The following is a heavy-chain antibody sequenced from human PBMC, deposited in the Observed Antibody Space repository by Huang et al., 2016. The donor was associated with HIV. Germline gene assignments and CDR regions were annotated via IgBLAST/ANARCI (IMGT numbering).Heavy chain of an antibody. CDR3: AGLFGSPSFYYSLDV. J-gene: IGHJ6*02. Sequence: EVQMVQSGAEVKKHGEYLKISCKGSGYRFRSNWIGWVGQMPGNGLQWMGIIYPGDSYTRYNPSFPGQVTIAADKAINAAYLQWGSLNASYTAMYFCAGLFGSPSFYYSLDVWGQGTTVTVSS. V-gene: IGHV5-51*01. D-gene: IGHD3-3*01. CDR2: IYPGDSYT. CDR1: GYRFRSNW.